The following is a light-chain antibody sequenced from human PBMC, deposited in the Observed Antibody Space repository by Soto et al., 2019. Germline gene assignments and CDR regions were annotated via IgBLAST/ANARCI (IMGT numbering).Light chain of an antibody. V-gene: IGLV1-44*01. CDR2: SYD. CDR1: SSNIGGNT. Sequence: QSVRTQPPSASGTPGQRVTISCSTSSSNIGGNTVNWYQQVPGTAPKLLIYSYDQRPSGVPDRFSGSKSGTSASLAISGLQSEDEADYYCAAWDARLTGYVFGPGP. CDR3: AAWDARLTGYV. J-gene: IGLJ1*01.